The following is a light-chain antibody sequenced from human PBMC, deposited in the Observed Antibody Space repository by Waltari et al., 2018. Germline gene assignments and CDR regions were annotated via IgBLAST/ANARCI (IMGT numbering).Light chain of an antibody. J-gene: IGKJ5*01. CDR1: QSANTS. Sequence: ELVMTQSPATLSVSPGERASLSCRASQSANTSLAWYQQTPGQAPRLLIYRASTRAAGIPDRFSGSGSGTDFTLKISRVEAEDVGVYFCMQGLHTPTFGQGTRLEIK. CDR3: MQGLHTPT. CDR2: RAS. V-gene: IGKV3-15*01.